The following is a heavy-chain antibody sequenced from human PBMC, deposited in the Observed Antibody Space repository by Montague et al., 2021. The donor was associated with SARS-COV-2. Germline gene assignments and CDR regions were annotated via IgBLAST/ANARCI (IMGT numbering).Heavy chain of an antibody. J-gene: IGHJ6*02. V-gene: IGHV4-4*02. CDR1: GGSISSSNW. D-gene: IGHD1-1*01. Sequence: SETLSLTCAVSGGSISSSNWWGWVRQPPGKGLEWIGGIYHSGSTNYNPSLKSRVTISVDKSKNQFSLKLSSVTAADTAVYYCARDRRNWFPPYYYGMDVWGQGTTVTVSS. CDR3: ARDRRNWFPPYYYGMDV. CDR2: IYHSGST.